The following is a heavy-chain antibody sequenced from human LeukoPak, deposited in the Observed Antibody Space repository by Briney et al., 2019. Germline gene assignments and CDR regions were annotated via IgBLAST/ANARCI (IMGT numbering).Heavy chain of an antibody. D-gene: IGHD3-16*01. CDR1: GGSISSGGYY. CDR3: ARGGALGPPYCDY. J-gene: IGHJ4*02. CDR2: IYYSGST. Sequence: SETLSLTCTVSGGSISSGGYYWSWIRQHPGKGLEWIGYIYYSGSTYYNPSLKSRVTISVDTSKNQFSLKLSSVTAADTAVYYCARGGALGPPYCDYWGQGTLVTVSS. V-gene: IGHV4-31*03.